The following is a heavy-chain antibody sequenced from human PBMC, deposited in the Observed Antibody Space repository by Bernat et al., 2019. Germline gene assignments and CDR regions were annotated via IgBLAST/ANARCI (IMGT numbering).Heavy chain of an antibody. CDR3: ANGDHLGELSH. D-gene: IGHD3-16*02. CDR1: GASIAGGSYH. J-gene: IGHJ4*02. V-gene: IGHV4-31*03. CDR2: VSTSGST. Sequence: QLQLQESGPRLVEPSQTLSLACTVTGASIAGGSYHWSWVRQYPGKGLEWIGFVSTSGSTSYNPSLKSRLSISLETSKNQFSVSLTSVTAADPAVYYCANGDHLGELSHWGQGALVTVSS.